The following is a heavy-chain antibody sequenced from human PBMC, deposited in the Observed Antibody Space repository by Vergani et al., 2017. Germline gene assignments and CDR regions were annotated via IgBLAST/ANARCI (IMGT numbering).Heavy chain of an antibody. CDR3: ARRHDYVWGRYRPDAFDI. V-gene: IGHV5-51*01. J-gene: IGHJ3*02. Sequence: EVQLVQSGAEVKKPGESLTISCKGSGYRFTSYWIGWVRQMPGKGLEWLGNIYPGDSDTRYSPSFQGQVTISTDKSISTAYQQWSSLKASDTAMYYCARRHDYVWGRYRPDAFDIWGQGTMVTVSS. CDR1: GYRFTSYW. CDR2: IYPGDSDT. D-gene: IGHD3-16*02.